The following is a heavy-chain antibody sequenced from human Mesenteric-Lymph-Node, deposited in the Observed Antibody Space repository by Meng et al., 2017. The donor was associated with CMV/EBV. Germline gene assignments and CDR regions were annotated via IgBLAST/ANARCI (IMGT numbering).Heavy chain of an antibody. CDR1: GDSIRSGDSF. J-gene: IGHJ5*02. CDR3: ARLQTADINYFDT. D-gene: IGHD1-7*01. V-gene: IGHV4-30-4*08. Sequence: SETLSLTCTVSGDSIRSGDSFWSWIRQPPGKGLEWIGYIYYSGTTYYNPSLKSRLSISVDTSNNQFSLILTSVTAADTAVYHCARLQTADINYFDTWGQGALVTVSS. CDR2: IYYSGTT.